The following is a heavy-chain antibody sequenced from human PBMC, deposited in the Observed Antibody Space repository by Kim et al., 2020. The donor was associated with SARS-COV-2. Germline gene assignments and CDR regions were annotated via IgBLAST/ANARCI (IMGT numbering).Heavy chain of an antibody. Sequence: PSLKSRVPISVDRSKNQFSLNLTSVTAADTAVYYCASAGFQGVNPGFFDCWGQGNLVTVSS. V-gene: IGHV4-30-2*01. D-gene: IGHD3-10*01. J-gene: IGHJ4*02. CDR3: ASAGFQGVNPGFFDC.